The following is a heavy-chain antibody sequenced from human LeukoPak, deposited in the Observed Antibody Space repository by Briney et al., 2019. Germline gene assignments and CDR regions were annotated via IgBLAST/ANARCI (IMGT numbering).Heavy chain of an antibody. Sequence: SETLSLTCAVYVGSLSGYYWSWIRQPPGKGREWIGEINHSGSTNYNPSLKSRVTISVDTSKNQFSLKLSSVTAADTAVYYCARGSGITMVRGVIINWFDPWGQGTLVTVSS. CDR3: ARGSGITMVRGVIINWFDP. CDR1: VGSLSGYY. J-gene: IGHJ5*02. CDR2: INHSGST. V-gene: IGHV4-34*01. D-gene: IGHD3-10*01.